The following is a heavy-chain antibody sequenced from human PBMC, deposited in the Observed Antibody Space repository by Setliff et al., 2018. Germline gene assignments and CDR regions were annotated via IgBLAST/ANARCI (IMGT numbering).Heavy chain of an antibody. CDR1: GFSFSYYY. V-gene: IGHV3-23*01. CDR2: ISGSGSSI. D-gene: IGHD1-26*01. J-gene: IGHJ5*02. CDR3: ARVGSNHQLGWFDP. Sequence: GGSLRLSCAASGFSFSYYYMSWVRQAPGKGLEWVSLISGSGSSITYADSVKGRFTISRDNARNTLYLQMNSLTAEDTAVYYCARVGSNHQLGWFDPRGQGTLVTVSS.